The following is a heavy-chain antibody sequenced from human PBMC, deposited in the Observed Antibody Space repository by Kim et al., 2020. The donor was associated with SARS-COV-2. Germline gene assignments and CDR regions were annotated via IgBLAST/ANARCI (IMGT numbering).Heavy chain of an antibody. CDR2: ISSSSSYI. J-gene: IGHJ5*02. V-gene: IGHV3-21*01. Sequence: GGSLRLSCAASGFTFSSYSMNWVRQAPGKGLEWVSSISSSSSYIYYADSVKGRFTISRDNAKNSLYLQMNSLRAEDTAVYYCARDRFFSQRGWPPPKGWFDPWGQGTLVTVSS. CDR3: ARDRFFSQRGWPPPKGWFDP. CDR1: GFTFSSYS. D-gene: IGHD1-1*01.